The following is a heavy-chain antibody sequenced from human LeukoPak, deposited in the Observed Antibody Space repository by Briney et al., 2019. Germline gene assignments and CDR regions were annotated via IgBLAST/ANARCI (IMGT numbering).Heavy chain of an antibody. CDR3: ARERWSLYSNDYYYYGLDV. D-gene: IGHD3-3*01. J-gene: IGHJ6*02. V-gene: IGHV3-7*01. CDR2: IKQDGSEK. Sequence: GGSLRLSCAASGFIFSNYYMNWVRQAPGKGLEWVAHIKQDGSEKNYVDSVKGRFTISRDNAKNSLYLQMNSPRAEDTAVYYCARERWSLYSNDYYYYGLDVWGQGTTVTVSS. CDR1: GFIFSNYY.